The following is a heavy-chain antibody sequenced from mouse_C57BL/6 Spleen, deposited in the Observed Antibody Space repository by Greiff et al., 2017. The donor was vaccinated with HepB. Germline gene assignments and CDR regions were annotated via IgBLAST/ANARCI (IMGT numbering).Heavy chain of an antibody. CDR2: IHPNSGST. J-gene: IGHJ4*01. V-gene: IGHV1-64*01. D-gene: IGHD3-3*01. Sequence: QVQLQQPGAELVKPGASVKLSCKASGYTFTSYWMHWVKQRPGQGLEWIGMIHPNSGSTNYNEKFKSKATLTVDKSSSTAYMQLSSLTSEDSAVYYCARSGLFFYAMDYWGQGTSVTVSS. CDR3: ARSGLFFYAMDY. CDR1: GYTFTSYW.